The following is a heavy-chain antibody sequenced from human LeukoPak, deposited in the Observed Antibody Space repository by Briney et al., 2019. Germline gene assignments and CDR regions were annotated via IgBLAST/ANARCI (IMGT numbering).Heavy chain of an antibody. J-gene: IGHJ4*02. V-gene: IGHV3-20*04. CDR1: GFAFDDYG. Sequence: GGSLRLSCAASGFAFDDYGMTWVRQAPGKGLEWVSGINWSGGSTGYADSVKGRFTISRDNAKNSLYLQMNSLRAEDTAIYYCARGIMGATLEFDYWGQGTLVTVSS. CDR3: ARGIMGATLEFDY. D-gene: IGHD1-26*01. CDR2: INWSGGST.